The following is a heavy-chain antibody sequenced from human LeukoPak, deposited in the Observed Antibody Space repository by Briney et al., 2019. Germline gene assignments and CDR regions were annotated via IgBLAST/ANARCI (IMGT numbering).Heavy chain of an antibody. J-gene: IGHJ5*02. CDR2: INGYGDSA. CDR3: AKDFGP. V-gene: IGHV3-23*01. CDR1: GFTFSNFA. D-gene: IGHD3-16*01. Sequence: GGSLRLSCAASGFTFSNFAMSWLRQAPGKGPEWVPAINGYGDSAYYADSVKGRFTIFRDNSKNTVYLQMNSLRAEDTAVYYCAKDFGPWGQGTLVTVSS.